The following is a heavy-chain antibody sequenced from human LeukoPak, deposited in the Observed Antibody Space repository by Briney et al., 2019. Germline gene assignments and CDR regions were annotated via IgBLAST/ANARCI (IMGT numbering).Heavy chain of an antibody. CDR2: INHSGST. D-gene: IGHD2-2*02. V-gene: IGHV4-34*01. CDR3: ARAVSVGVPAAILDY. J-gene: IGHJ4*02. Sequence: SETLSLTCAVYGGSFSGYYWSWIRQPPGKGLEWIGEINHSGSTNYNPSLKSRVTISVDTSKNQFSLKPSSVTAADTAVYYCARAVSVGVPAAILDYWGQGTLVTVSS. CDR1: GGSFSGYY.